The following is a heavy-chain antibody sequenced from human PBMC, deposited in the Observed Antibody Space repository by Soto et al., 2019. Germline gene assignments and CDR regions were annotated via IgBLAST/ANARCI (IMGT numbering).Heavy chain of an antibody. CDR2: IYHSGST. CDR1: GGSISSGGYS. CDR3: DRGNVTGGWFDP. D-gene: IGHD2-21*02. Sequence: QLQLQESGSGLVKPSQTLSLTCAVSGGSISSGGYSWSWIRQPPGTGLEWIGYIYHSGSTSYNPSLKSRVTISVDRSKNQFSLKLSSVTAADTAVYYCDRGNVTGGWFDPWGQGTLVTVSS. J-gene: IGHJ5*02. V-gene: IGHV4-30-2*01.